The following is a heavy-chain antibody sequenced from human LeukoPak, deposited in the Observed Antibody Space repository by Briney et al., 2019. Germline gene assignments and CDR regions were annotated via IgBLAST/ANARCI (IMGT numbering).Heavy chain of an antibody. CDR3: ARAPPYTAPAYNWFDP. CDR2: ISAYNGNT. Sequence: VASVKVSRKASGYTFTSYGISWVRQAPGQGLEWMGWISAYNGNTNYAQKLQGRVTMTTDTSTSTAYMELRSLRSDDTAVYYCARAPPYTAPAYNWFDPWGQGTLVTVSS. D-gene: IGHD5-18*01. CDR1: GYTFTSYG. J-gene: IGHJ5*02. V-gene: IGHV1-18*01.